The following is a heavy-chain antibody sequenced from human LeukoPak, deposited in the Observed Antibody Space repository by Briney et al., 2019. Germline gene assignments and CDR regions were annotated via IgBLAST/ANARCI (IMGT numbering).Heavy chain of an antibody. J-gene: IGHJ5*02. CDR2: IYYSGST. D-gene: IGHD6-6*01. V-gene: IGHV4-39*01. CDR3: ARPISEYSSSSGWFDP. Sequence: SETLSLTCTVSGGSISGSSYYWGWIRQPPGKGLEWIGSIYYSGSTYYNPSLKSRVTISVDTSKNQFSLKLSSVTAADTAVYYCARPISEYSSSSGWFDPWGQGTLVTVSS. CDR1: GGSISGSSYY.